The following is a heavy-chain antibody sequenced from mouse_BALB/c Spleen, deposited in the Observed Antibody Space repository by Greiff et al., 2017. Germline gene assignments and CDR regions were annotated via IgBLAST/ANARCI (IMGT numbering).Heavy chain of an antibody. CDR2: IWAGGST. CDR3: ASYGNYGWFAY. Sequence: VHLVESGPGLVAPSQSLSITCTVSGFSLTSYGVHWVCQPPGKGLEWLGVIWAGGSTNYNSALMSRLSISKDNSKSQVFLKMNSLQTDDTAMYYCASYGNYGWFAYWGQGTLVTVSA. D-gene: IGHD2-1*01. V-gene: IGHV2-9*02. J-gene: IGHJ3*01. CDR1: GFSLTSYG.